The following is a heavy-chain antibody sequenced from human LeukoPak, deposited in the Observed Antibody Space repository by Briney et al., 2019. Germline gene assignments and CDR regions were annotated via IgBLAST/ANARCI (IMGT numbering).Heavy chain of an antibody. CDR3: AKYQSGLLRGVDFDY. Sequence: GGSLRLSCAAAGFTFSSCAMSWVRQAPGKGLELVSAITGSCGSTYYADTVKGRFTISRDNSKNTMYLQMNSLRAEDTAVYYCAKYQSGLLRGVDFDYWGQGTLVTVSS. CDR1: GFTFSSCA. CDR2: ITGSCGST. D-gene: IGHD2-2*01. J-gene: IGHJ4*02. V-gene: IGHV3-23*01.